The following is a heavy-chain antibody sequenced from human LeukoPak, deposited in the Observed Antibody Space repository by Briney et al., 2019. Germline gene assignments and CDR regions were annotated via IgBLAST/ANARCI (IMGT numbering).Heavy chain of an antibody. CDR3: TRVGSQDYYYYMDV. CDR1: GITFGDYA. CDR2: IRSKAYGGTT. V-gene: IGHV3-49*03. Sequence: GGSLRLSRTASGITFGDYAMSWFRQAPGKGLEWVGFIRSKAYGGTTEYAASVKGRFTISRDDSKSIAYLQMNSLKTEDTAVYYCTRVGSQDYYYYMDVWGKGTTVTVSS. J-gene: IGHJ6*03. D-gene: IGHD6-13*01.